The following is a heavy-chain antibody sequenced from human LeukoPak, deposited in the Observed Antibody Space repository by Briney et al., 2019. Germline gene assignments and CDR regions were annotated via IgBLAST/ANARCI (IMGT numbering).Heavy chain of an antibody. V-gene: IGHV3-23*01. CDR1: GLCFGSFA. J-gene: IGHJ4*02. Sequence: GGSLRLSCAAAGLCFGSFAIGWVRQGPARWLGWDSSIRGNGETFYADSVKGRFTLSSDSSRNTVYFQLNNLRDDDTAIYYCAKASWVSSTDAVRWGQGTLVTVSS. CDR3: AKASWVSSTDAVR. CDR2: IRGNGET. D-gene: IGHD3-16*01.